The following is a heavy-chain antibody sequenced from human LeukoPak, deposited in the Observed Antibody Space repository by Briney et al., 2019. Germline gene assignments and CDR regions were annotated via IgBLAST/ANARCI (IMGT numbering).Heavy chain of an antibody. D-gene: IGHD6-19*01. J-gene: IGHJ4*02. CDR2: ISRSATTI. V-gene: IGHV3-48*03. Sequence: PGGSLRLSCVASGFTFSSNEMNWVRQAPGKGLEWVSYISRSATTIYYADSVKGRFTISRDNAKNSLYLQMNSLRAEDTAVYYCARNPPPTYSSGWYGYFDHWGQGTLVTVSS. CDR3: ARNPPPTYSSGWYGYFDH. CDR1: GFTFSSNE.